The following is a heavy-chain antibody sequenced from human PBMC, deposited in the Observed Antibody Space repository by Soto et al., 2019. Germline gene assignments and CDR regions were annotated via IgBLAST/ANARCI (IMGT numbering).Heavy chain of an antibody. D-gene: IGHD3-22*01. CDR1: GFTFSSYS. Sequence: EVQLVESGGGLVKPGGSLRLSCAASGFTFSSYSMNWVRQAPGKGLEWVSSISSSRTYIYYADSVKGRFTISRDNAKNSRYLQMSSLRAEDTAVYYCVIDLYYYDHWLDPWGQGTLVTVSS. CDR2: ISSSRTYI. CDR3: VIDLYYYDHWLDP. V-gene: IGHV3-21*01. J-gene: IGHJ5*02.